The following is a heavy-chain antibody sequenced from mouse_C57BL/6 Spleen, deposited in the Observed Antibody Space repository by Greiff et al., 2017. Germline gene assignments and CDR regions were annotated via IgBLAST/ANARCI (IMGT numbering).Heavy chain of an antibody. Sequence: VQLQQPGAELVKPGASVKVSCKASGYTFTSYWMHWVKQRPGQGLEWIGRIHPSDSDTNYNQKFKGKATLTVDKSSSTAYMQLRSLTSEDSAVYYCAIPYVYYYAMDYWGQGTSVTVSS. D-gene: IGHD1-1*01. CDR1: GYTFTSYW. CDR3: AIPYVYYYAMDY. J-gene: IGHJ4*01. V-gene: IGHV1-74*01. CDR2: IHPSDSDT.